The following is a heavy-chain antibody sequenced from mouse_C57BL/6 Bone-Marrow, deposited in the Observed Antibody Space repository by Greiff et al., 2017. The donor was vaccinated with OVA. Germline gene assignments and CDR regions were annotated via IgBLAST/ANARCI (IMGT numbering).Heavy chain of an antibody. V-gene: IGHV5-2*03. J-gene: IGHJ3*01. CDR2: INSDGGST. Sequence: EVKLVESGGGLVQPGESLKLSCESNEYEFPSHDMSWVRKTPEKRLELVAAINSDGGSTYYPDTMERRFIISRDNTKKTLYLQMSSLRSEDTALDYCAMLELGRRFAYWGQGTLVTVSA. CDR1: EYEFPSHD. CDR3: AMLELGRRFAY. D-gene: IGHD4-1*01.